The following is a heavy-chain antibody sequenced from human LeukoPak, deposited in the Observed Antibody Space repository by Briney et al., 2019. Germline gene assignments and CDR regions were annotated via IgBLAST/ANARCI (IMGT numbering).Heavy chain of an antibody. CDR2: IKQDGSEN. J-gene: IGHJ4*02. Sequence: GGSLRLSCAASGFTFSSYWMSWVRQAPGKGLEWVANIKQDGSENYYVDSVKGRFTISRDNAKNSLYLQMNSLRAEDTAVYYCARGYCTNGVCLGIPYYWGQGTLVTVSS. V-gene: IGHV3-7*04. D-gene: IGHD2-8*01. CDR1: GFTFSSYW. CDR3: ARGYCTNGVCLGIPYY.